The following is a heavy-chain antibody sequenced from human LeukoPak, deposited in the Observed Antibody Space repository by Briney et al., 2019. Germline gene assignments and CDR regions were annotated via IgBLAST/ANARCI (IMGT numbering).Heavy chain of an antibody. CDR2: ISGSGGST. D-gene: IGHD3-10*01. CDR1: GFTFSSYA. J-gene: IGHJ3*02. V-gene: IGHV3-23*01. Sequence: GGSLRLSCAASGFTFSSYAMSWVRQAPGKGLEWVSAISGSGGSTYYADSVKGRFTISRDNSKNTLYLQMNSLRAEDTAVYYCARPLWFGENTDAFDIWGQGTMVTVSS. CDR3: ARPLWFGENTDAFDI.